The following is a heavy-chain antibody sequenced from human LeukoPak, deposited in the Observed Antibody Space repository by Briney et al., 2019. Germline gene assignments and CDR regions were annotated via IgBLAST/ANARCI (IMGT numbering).Heavy chain of an antibody. V-gene: IGHV4-59*01. J-gene: IGHJ6*03. CDR3: ARGSLAAGAYYYYMDV. D-gene: IGHD6-13*01. Sequence: SETLSLTCTVSGGSISSYYWSWIRQPPGKGLEWIGYIYYSGSTNYNPSLKSRVTISVDTSKNQFSLKLSSVTAADTAVYYCARGSLAAGAYYYYMDVWGKGTTVTVSS. CDR2: IYYSGST. CDR1: GGSISSYY.